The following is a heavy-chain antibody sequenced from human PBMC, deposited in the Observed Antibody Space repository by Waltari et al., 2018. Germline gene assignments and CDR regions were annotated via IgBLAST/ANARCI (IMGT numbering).Heavy chain of an antibody. CDR1: GYTFTSYD. CDR2: MNPNSGNT. D-gene: IGHD6-13*01. Sequence: QVQLVQSGAEVKKPGASVKVSCNASGYTFTSYDINWVPQATGQGLEWMGWMNPNSGNTGYAQKFQGRVTMTRNTSISTAYMELSSLRSEDTAVYYCARDSSSWSYNWFDPWGQGTLVTVSS. V-gene: IGHV1-8*01. CDR3: ARDSSSWSYNWFDP. J-gene: IGHJ5*02.